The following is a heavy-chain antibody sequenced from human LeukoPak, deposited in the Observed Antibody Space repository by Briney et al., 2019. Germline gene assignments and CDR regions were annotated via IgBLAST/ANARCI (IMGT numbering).Heavy chain of an antibody. CDR2: ISYDGSNK. V-gene: IGHV3-30*18. CDR3: AKASDYDILTSLDY. D-gene: IGHD3-9*01. Sequence: PGRSLRLSCAASGFTFSSYGMHWVRQAPGKGLEWVAVISYDGSNKYYADSVKGRFTISRDNSKNKLYLQMNSLRAEDTAVYYCAKASDYDILTSLDYWGQGTLVTVSS. J-gene: IGHJ4*02. CDR1: GFTFSSYG.